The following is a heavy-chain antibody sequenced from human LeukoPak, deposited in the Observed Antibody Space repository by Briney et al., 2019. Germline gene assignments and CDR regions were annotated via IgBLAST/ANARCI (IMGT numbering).Heavy chain of an antibody. CDR3: ARGENSKTYPVSGY. CDR1: GFTFSSYG. CDR2: ISSDGSSE. Sequence: GKSLRLSCAASGFTFSSYGMHWVRQAPGKGLEWVAVISSDGSSEYYIDSVKGRFTISRDNSKNTLILQMNSLRAEDTAVYYCARGENSKTYPVSGYWGQGTLVTVSS. D-gene: IGHD2/OR15-2a*01. V-gene: IGHV3-30*03. J-gene: IGHJ4*02.